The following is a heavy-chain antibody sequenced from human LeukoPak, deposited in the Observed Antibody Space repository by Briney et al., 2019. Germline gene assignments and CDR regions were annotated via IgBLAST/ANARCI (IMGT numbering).Heavy chain of an antibody. CDR3: ARGEYGYGPYYYYMDV. CDR1: GGTFSSYA. J-gene: IGHJ6*03. D-gene: IGHD5-18*01. CDR2: IIPIFGTA. Sequence: SVKVSCKASGGTFSSYAISWVRQAPGQGFEWMGGIIPIFGTANYAQKFQGRVTITTDESTSTAYMELSSLRSEDTAVYYCARGEYGYGPYYYYMDVWGKGTTVTVSS. V-gene: IGHV1-69*05.